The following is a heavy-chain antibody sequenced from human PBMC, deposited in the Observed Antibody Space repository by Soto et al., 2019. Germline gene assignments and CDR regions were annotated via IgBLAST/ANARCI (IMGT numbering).Heavy chain of an antibody. CDR3: ARDSPDYYDSSGY. CDR1: GGTFSSYA. J-gene: IGHJ4*02. CDR2: IIPIFGTA. Sequence: EASVKVSCKASGGTFSSYAISWVRQAPGQGLEWMGGIIPIFGTANYAQKFQGRVTITADEPTSTAYMELSSLRSEDTAVYYCARDSPDYYDSSGYWGQGTLVTVSS. D-gene: IGHD3-22*01. V-gene: IGHV1-69*13.